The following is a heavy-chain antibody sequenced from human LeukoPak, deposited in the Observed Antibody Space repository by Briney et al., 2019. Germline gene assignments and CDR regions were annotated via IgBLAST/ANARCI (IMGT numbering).Heavy chain of an antibody. J-gene: IGHJ6*03. Sequence: TSETLSLTCTVSGGSISSYYWSWIRQPPGKGLEWIGYIYYSGSTNYNPSLKSRVTISVDTSKNQFSLKLSSVTAADTAVYYCARQDYGDYFGYYYYYMDVWRKGTTVTVSS. V-gene: IGHV4-59*01. CDR1: GGSISSYY. D-gene: IGHD4-17*01. CDR2: IYYSGST. CDR3: ARQDYGDYFGYYYYYMDV.